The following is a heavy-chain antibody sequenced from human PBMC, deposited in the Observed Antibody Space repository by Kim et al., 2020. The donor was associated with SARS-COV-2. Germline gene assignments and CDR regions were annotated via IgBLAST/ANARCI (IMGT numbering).Heavy chain of an antibody. D-gene: IGHD3-3*01. J-gene: IGHJ6*02. Sequence: SETLSLTCTVSGGSISSYYWSWIRQPPGKGLEWIGYIYYSGSTKYNPSLKSRVTISVDTSKNQFSLKLSSVTAADTAVFYCARASSTIFGTHGMGIWGQGTTVTLSS. CDR3: ARASSTIFGTHGMGI. CDR2: IYYSGST. CDR1: GGSISSYY. V-gene: IGHV4-59*13.